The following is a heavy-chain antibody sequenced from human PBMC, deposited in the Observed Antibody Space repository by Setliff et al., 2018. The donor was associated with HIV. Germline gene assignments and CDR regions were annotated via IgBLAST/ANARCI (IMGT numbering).Heavy chain of an antibody. CDR2: INPNSGGT. CDR1: GYTFTGYY. Sequence: GASVKVSCKTSGYTFTGYYMHWVRQAPGQGLEWMGWINPNSGGTNYAQRFQGRVTMTRDTSISTAYMDLSRLRSDDTAVYYCARSYYYDSSGLFDYWGQGTLVTVSS. CDR3: ARSYYYDSSGLFDY. V-gene: IGHV1-2*02. D-gene: IGHD3-22*01. J-gene: IGHJ4*02.